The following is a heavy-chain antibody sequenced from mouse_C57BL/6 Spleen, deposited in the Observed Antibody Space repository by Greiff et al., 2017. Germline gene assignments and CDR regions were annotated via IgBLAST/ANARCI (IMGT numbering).Heavy chain of an antibody. CDR3: ARYDYDAAWFAY. V-gene: IGHV1-55*01. CDR2: IYPGSGST. Sequence: QVQLQQPGAELVKPGASVKMSCKASGYTFTSSWITWVKQRPGQGLEWIGDIYPGSGSTNYNEKFKSKATLTVDTSSSTAYMQLSSLTSADSAVYYCARYDYDAAWFAYWGQGTLVTVSA. CDR1: GYTFTSSW. J-gene: IGHJ3*01. D-gene: IGHD2-4*01.